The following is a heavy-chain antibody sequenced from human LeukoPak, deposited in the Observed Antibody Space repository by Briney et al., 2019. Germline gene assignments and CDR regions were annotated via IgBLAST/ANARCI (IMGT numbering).Heavy chain of an antibody. CDR2: IYHSGST. Sequence: PGGSLRLSCAASGFTFSSYSMNWVRQAPGKGLEWIGSIYHSGSTYYNPSLKSRVTISVDTSKNQFSPKLSSVTAADTAVYYCATRGWELLQFDYWGQGTLVTVSS. J-gene: IGHJ4*02. D-gene: IGHD1-26*01. CDR1: GFTFSSYS. V-gene: IGHV4-59*01. CDR3: ATRGWELLQFDY.